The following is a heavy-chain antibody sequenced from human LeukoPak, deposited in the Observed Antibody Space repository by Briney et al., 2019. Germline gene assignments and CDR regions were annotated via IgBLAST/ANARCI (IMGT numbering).Heavy chain of an antibody. CDR2: ISGSGGST. V-gene: IGHV3-23*01. J-gene: IGHJ4*02. Sequence: GGSLRLSCAPSGFTFSSYAMSWVRQAPGEGLEWVSAISGSGGSTYYADSVKGRFTISRDNSKNTLYLQMNTLRVEDTAVYYCARDPGIAAAGTVGYFDSWGQGILVTVSS. CDR3: ARDPGIAAAGTVGYFDS. CDR1: GFTFSSYA. D-gene: IGHD6-13*01.